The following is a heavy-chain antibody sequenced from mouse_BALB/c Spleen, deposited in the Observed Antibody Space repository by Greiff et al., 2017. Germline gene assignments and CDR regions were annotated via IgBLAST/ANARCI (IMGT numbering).Heavy chain of an antibody. J-gene: IGHJ3*01. V-gene: IGHV1-54*01. CDR2: INPGSGGT. D-gene: IGHD3-1*01. CDR3: ARSGRATRFAY. CDR1: GYAFTNYL. Sequence: VKVVESGAELVRPGTSVKVSCKASGYAFTNYLIEWVKQRPGQGLEWIGVINPGSGGTNYNEKFKGKATLTADKSSSTAYMQLSSLTSDDSAVYFCARSGRATRFAYWGQGTLVTVSA.